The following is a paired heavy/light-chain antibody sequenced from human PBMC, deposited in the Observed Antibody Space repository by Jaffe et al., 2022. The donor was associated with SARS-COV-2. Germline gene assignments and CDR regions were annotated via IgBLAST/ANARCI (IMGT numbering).Heavy chain of an antibody. CDR2: ISSSSSTI. D-gene: IGHD3-10*01. CDR3: ARGPMVRDIYVNYYYMDV. Sequence: EVQLVESGGGLVQPGGSLRLSCAASGFTFSSYSMNWVRQAPGKGLEWVSYISSSSSTIYYADSVKGRFTISRDNAKNSLYLQMNSLRAEDTAVYYCARGPMVRDIYVNYYYMDVWGKGTTVTVSS. CDR1: GFTFSSYS. J-gene: IGHJ6*03. V-gene: IGHV3-48*01.
Light chain of an antibody. CDR3: QQLNSYPFT. V-gene: IGKV1-9*01. J-gene: IGKJ3*01. CDR2: AAS. CDR1: QGISSY. Sequence: DIQLTQSPSFLSASVGDRVTITCRASQGISSYLAWYQQKPGKAPKLLIYAASTLQSGVPSRFSGSGSGTEFTLTISSLQPEDFATYYCQQLNSYPFTFGPGTKVDIK.